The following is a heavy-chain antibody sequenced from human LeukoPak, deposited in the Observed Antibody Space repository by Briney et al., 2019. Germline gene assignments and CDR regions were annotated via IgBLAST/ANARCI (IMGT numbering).Heavy chain of an antibody. V-gene: IGHV1-18*01. CDR2: ISAYNGNT. CDR3: ASHSQHSSGYYYWFDP. J-gene: IGHJ5*02. CDR1: GYAFTSYG. Sequence: ASVKVSCKASGYAFTSYGISWVRQAPGQGLEWMGWISAYNGNTNYAQKLQGRVTMTTDTSTSTAYMELRSLRSYDTAVYYCASHSQHSSGYYYWFDPWGQGTLVTVSS. D-gene: IGHD3-22*01.